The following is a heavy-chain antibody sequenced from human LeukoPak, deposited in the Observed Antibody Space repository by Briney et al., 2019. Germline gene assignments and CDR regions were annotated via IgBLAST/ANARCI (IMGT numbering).Heavy chain of an antibody. V-gene: IGHV3-66*01. CDR1: GFTFSTFS. D-gene: IGHD3-22*01. J-gene: IGHJ4*02. Sequence: GGSLRLSCAASGFTFSTFSMSWVRQAPGKGLEWVSVIYSGGSTYYADSVKGRFTISRDNSKNTLYLQMNSLRAEDTAVYYCARDSHYYDSSGYVGGFDYWGQGTLVTVSS. CDR2: IYSGGST. CDR3: ARDSHYYDSSGYVGGFDY.